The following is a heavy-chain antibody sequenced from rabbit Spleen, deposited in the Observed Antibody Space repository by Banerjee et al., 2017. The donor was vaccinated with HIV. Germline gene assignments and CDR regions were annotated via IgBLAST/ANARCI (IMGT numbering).Heavy chain of an antibody. V-gene: IGHV1S45*01. Sequence: QEQLEESGGDLVKPGASLTLTCTASGLDFSASYWMCWVRQAPGKGLEWIACIDFGRRGTSYYAGWAKGRFTISKTSSSTVTLQMPSLTVADTATYFCARDTGSSFSSYGMDLWGPGTLVT. J-gene: IGHJ6*01. CDR2: IDFGRRGTS. D-gene: IGHD8-1*01. CDR3: ARDTGSSFSSYGMDL. CDR1: GLDFSASYW.